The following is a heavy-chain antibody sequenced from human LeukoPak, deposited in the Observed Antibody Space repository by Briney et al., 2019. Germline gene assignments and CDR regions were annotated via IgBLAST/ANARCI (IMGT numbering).Heavy chain of an antibody. CDR1: GYTFTNFG. CDR2: ISAYNGNT. D-gene: IGHD4-17*01. V-gene: IGHV1-18*01. Sequence: GASVKVSCTASGYTFTNFGISWVRQAPGQGLEWMGWISAYNGNTNYAQRLQGRVTMTTDTSTSTAYMELRSLRSDDTAVYYCARYRDYGDYNTQDLFVYWGQGTLVTVSS. CDR3: ARYRDYGDYNTQDLFVY. J-gene: IGHJ4*02.